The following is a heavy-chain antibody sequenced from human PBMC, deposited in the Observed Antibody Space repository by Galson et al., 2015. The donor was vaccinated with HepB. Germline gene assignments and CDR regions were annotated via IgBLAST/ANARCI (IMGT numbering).Heavy chain of an antibody. D-gene: IGHD1-26*01. V-gene: IGHV3-33*06. CDR3: AKDSVEGATLFDY. CDR2: IWYDGSNK. Sequence: SLRLSCAASGFTFSSYGMHWVRQAPGKGLEWVAVIWYDGSNKYYADSVKGRFTISRDNSKNTLYLQMNSLRAEDTAVYYCAKDSVEGATLFDYWGQGTLVTVSS. J-gene: IGHJ4*02. CDR1: GFTFSSYG.